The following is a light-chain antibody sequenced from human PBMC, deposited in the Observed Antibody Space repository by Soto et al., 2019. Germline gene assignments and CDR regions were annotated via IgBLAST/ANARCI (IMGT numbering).Light chain of an antibody. CDR2: DAS. CDR3: QQFYDLPIT. J-gene: IGKJ5*01. Sequence: DIQMTQSPSALSASVGDRVTITCQASQDISDVLNWYQQQPGKAPKVLIYDASKLQPGVPSRFSGRGSGKDFTFTISSLQPDDSGTYYCQQFYDLPITFGQGTRLEIK. CDR1: QDISDV. V-gene: IGKV1-33*01.